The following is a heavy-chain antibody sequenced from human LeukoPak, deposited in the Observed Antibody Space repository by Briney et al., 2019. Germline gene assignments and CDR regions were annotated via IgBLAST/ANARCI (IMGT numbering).Heavy chain of an antibody. V-gene: IGHV1-69*06. CDR2: IIPIFGTA. D-gene: IGHD3-10*01. J-gene: IGHJ4*02. Sequence: ASVKVSCKASGGTFSSYAISWVRQAPGQGLEWMGGIIPIFGTANYAQKFQGRVTITADKSTGTAYMELSSLRSEDTAVYYCARGLWFGEFAFDYWGQGTLVTVSS. CDR3: ARGLWFGEFAFDY. CDR1: GGTFSSYA.